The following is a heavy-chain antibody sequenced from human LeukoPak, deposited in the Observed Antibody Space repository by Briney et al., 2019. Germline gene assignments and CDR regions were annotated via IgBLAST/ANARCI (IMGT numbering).Heavy chain of an antibody. CDR3: ARGYSSSSWGLFNY. J-gene: IGHJ4*02. Sequence: GGSLRLSCAASGFTVSSNYMSWVRQAPGKGLEWVSAISGSGGSTYYADSVKGRFTISRDNSKNSLYLQMNNLRAEDTALYYCARGYSSSSWGLFNYWGQGTLVTVSS. D-gene: IGHD6-6*01. V-gene: IGHV3-23*01. CDR2: ISGSGGST. CDR1: GFTVSSNY.